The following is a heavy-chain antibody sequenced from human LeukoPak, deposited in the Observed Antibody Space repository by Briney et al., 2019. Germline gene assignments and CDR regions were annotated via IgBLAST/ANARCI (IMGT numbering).Heavy chain of an antibody. CDR3: AKGGARLHSYYLDY. CDR1: GFTFSNYW. V-gene: IGHV3-7*01. Sequence: GGSLRLSCAASGFTFSNYWMSWVRQAPGKGLEWVANIKQDGSEKYYVDSVKGRFTLSRDNSKNTLYLQMNSLRAEDTAVFYCAKGGARLHSYYLDYWGQGTLVTVSS. CDR2: IKQDGSEK. D-gene: IGHD1-26*01. J-gene: IGHJ4*02.